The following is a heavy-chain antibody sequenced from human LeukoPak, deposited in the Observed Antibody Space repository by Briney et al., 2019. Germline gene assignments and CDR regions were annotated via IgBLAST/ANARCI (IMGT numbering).Heavy chain of an antibody. J-gene: IGHJ4*02. Sequence: SVKVSCKASGGTFSSYALSWVRQAPGQGLEWMGGIIPFFGTPNYAQRFQDRVTISADESTSTFYMELRSLRSEDTAVYYCARPKTYYYEDTDLKVWVRGPLDYWGQGTLVTVSS. D-gene: IGHD3-22*01. CDR1: GGTFSSYA. CDR2: IIPFFGTP. CDR3: ARPKTYYYEDTDLKVWVRGPLDY. V-gene: IGHV1-69*13.